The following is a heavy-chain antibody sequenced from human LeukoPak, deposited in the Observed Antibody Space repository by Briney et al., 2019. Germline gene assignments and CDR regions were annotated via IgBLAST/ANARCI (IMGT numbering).Heavy chain of an antibody. CDR3: ATVGGSCSSPNCYAYFGR. CDR2: ITDSGGNT. D-gene: IGHD2-2*01. Sequence: GGSLRLSCAASGYSAMTWVRQAPGKGLDWVSIITDSGGNTFYADSVKGRFTISRDESKNTLYLQMNSLRADDTAVYYCATVGGSCSSPNCYAYFGRWGRGTLVTVSS. CDR1: GYSA. J-gene: IGHJ4*02. V-gene: IGHV3-23*01.